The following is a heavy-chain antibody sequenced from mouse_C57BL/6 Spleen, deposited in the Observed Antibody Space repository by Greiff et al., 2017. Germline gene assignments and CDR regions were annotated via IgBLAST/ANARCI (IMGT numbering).Heavy chain of an antibody. J-gene: IGHJ2*01. V-gene: IGHV14-4*01. D-gene: IGHD1-3*01. CDR3: TRGKEYYFDY. CDR1: GFNIKDDY. Sequence: VQLKQSGAELVRPGASVKLSCTASGFNIKDDYMHWVKQRPEQGLEWIGWIDPENGDTEYASKFQGKATITADTSSNTAYLQLSSLTSEDTAVYYCTRGKEYYFDYWGQGTTLTVSS. CDR2: IDPENGDT.